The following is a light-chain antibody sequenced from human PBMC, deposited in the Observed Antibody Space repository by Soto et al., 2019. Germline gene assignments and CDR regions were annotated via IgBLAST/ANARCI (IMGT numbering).Light chain of an antibody. CDR1: QDISNY. J-gene: IGKJ4*01. CDR2: EAS. Sequence: DIQMTQSPSSLSASVGDRVTITCQASQDISNYLNWYQQKPGKAPKLLIYEASNLETGVPSRFSGRGSGTDFTFTISSLQPEDIATYYCQQYDNLLTFGGGPRWIS. CDR3: QQYDNLLT. V-gene: IGKV1-33*01.